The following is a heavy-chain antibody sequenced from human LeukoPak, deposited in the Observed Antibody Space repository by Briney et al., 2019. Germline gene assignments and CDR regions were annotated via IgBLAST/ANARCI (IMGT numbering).Heavy chain of an antibody. CDR1: GGSISSSSYY. CDR2: IYYSGST. CDR3: ASTAPYYSDI. Sequence: PSETLSLTCTVSGGSISSSSYYWGWIRQPPGKGLEWIGSIYYSGSTYYNPSLKSRVTISVDTFKNQFSLKLSSVTAAETAVYYCASTAPYYSDIWGQGTMVTVSS. D-gene: IGHD3-10*01. V-gene: IGHV4-39*01. J-gene: IGHJ3*02.